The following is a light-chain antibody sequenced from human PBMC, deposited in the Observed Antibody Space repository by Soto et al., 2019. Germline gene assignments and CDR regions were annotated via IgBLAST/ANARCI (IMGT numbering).Light chain of an antibody. CDR1: SSDVGSYNL. CDR3: CSYAGSSTYV. Sequence: QSVLPQPASLSGSPGQSITISCAGTSSDVGSYNLVSWYQQHPGKAPKLMIYEGSKRPSGVSNRFSGSKSGNTASLTISGLQAEDEADYYCCSYAGSSTYVFGTGTKVT. CDR2: EGS. J-gene: IGLJ1*01. V-gene: IGLV2-23*01.